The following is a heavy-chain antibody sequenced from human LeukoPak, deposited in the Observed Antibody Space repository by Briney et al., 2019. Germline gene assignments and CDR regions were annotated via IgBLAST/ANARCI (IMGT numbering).Heavy chain of an antibody. CDR2: IYYSGST. D-gene: IGHD3-3*01. V-gene: IGHV4-59*01. J-gene: IGHJ6*03. Sequence: SETLSLTCTVSGGSISSYYWSWIRQPPGKGLEWIGYIYYSGSTNYNPSLKSRVTISVDTSKNQFSLKLSSVTAADTAVYYCARGLGVVSFFYYYYMDVWGKGTTVTVSS. CDR1: GGSISSYY. CDR3: ARGLGVVSFFYYYYMDV.